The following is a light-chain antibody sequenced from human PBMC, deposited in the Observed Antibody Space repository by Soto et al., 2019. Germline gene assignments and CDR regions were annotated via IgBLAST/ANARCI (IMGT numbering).Light chain of an antibody. CDR1: SSDVGGYNY. Sequence: QSALTQPASVSGSPGQSITISCTGTSSDVGGYNYVSWYQQHPGKAPKLMIFEVSNRPSGVSHRFSGSKSGNTASLTISGLQAEDEADYYCSSYTSSSPRVFGGGTKVTVL. CDR3: SSYTSSSPRV. J-gene: IGLJ2*01. V-gene: IGLV2-14*01. CDR2: EVS.